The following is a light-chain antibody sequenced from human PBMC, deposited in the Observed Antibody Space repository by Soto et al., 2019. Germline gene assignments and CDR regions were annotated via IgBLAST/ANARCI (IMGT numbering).Light chain of an antibody. CDR1: QTIKTY. J-gene: IGKJ1*01. CDR3: QQTYTAPGT. V-gene: IGKV1-39*01. CDR2: AAS. Sequence: DIQMTQSPSPLSASVGDSVTITCRASQTIKTYLNWYRHKPGKAPELLIYAASRLQSGVASRFSGSGSGTYVILTISSLQPDDLATYYCQQTYTAPGTFGQGTKVEI.